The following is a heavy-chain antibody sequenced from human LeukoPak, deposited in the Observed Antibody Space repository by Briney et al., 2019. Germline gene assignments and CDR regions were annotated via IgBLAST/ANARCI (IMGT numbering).Heavy chain of an antibody. CDR3: AREPRDSFYFDY. V-gene: IGHV1-46*01. CDR2: INPSAGNT. Sequence: VASVKVSCKAFGYTFTNYYMHWVRQALGQGLEWMGIINPSAGNTGFTQKFQGRVTMTRDASTSTVYMELSSLTSEDTAVYYCAREPRDSFYFDYWGQGTLVTVSS. CDR1: GYTFTNYY. D-gene: IGHD2-15*01. J-gene: IGHJ4*02.